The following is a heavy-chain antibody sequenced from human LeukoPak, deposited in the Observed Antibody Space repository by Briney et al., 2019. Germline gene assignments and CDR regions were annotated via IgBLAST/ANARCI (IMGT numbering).Heavy chain of an antibody. D-gene: IGHD6-13*01. CDR1: GFSIIDHH. J-gene: IGHJ4*02. V-gene: IGHV3-72*01. CDR2: SATTKPNSFTT. CDR3: VRVVTTGSGWYHFDT. Sequence: GGSLRLSCAGAGFSIIDHHMDWVRQAPGEGLEWIGRSATTKPNSFTTQYAASVRGRFAISRDDSQNSLYLLLNSLKPEDTAVYFCVRVVTTGSGWYHFDTWGLGTLVTVSS.